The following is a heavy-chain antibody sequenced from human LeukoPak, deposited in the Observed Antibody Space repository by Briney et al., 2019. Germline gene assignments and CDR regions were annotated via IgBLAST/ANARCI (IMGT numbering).Heavy chain of an antibody. CDR2: ISAYNGNT. CDR1: GYTFTSYG. D-gene: IGHD6-13*01. J-gene: IGHJ4*02. V-gene: IGHV1-18*01. Sequence: ASVKVSCKASGYTFTSYGISWVRQAPGQGLEWMGWISAYNGNTNYAQKLQGRVTMTTDTSTSTAYMELRSLRSDDTAVYYCARVSSSWSYKYYFDYWAREPWSPSPQ. CDR3: ARVSSSWSYKYYFDY.